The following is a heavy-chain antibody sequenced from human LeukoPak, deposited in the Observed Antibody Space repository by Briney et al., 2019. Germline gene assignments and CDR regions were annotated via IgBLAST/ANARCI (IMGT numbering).Heavy chain of an antibody. V-gene: IGHV3-23*01. Sequence: PGGSLRLSCAASGFTFSSYAMSWVRQAPGKGLEWVSVLSDSGTSTYYADSVKGRFTISRDNSKNTLYLQMNSLRAGDTAIYYCARSYAPALYFTNWYPAYRGQGTLVTVSS. CDR2: LSDSGTST. CDR1: GFTFSSYA. J-gene: IGHJ4*02. D-gene: IGHD1-1*01. CDR3: ARSYAPALYFTNWYPAY.